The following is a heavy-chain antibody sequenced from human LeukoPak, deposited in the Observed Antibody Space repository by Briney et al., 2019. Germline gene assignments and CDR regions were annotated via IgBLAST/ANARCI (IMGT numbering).Heavy chain of an antibody. V-gene: IGHV5-51*01. CDR3: ARRIAAAGTDWFDP. D-gene: IGHD6-13*01. CDR1: GYSFTTYW. J-gene: IGHJ5*02. Sequence: GESLKISCKASGYSFTTYWIGWVRQVPGKGLEWVGIIYPADSTAKYSPSFQGQVTISVDKSISTAYLQWSRLEASDTAMYYCARRIAAAGTDWFDPWGQGTLVTVSS. CDR2: IYPADSTA.